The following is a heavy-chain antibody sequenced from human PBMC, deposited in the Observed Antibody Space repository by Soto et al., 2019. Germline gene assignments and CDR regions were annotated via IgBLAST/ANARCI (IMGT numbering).Heavy chain of an antibody. CDR3: TRDVSPGSSGWYFDAFDI. CDR2: IQGDGSKT. D-gene: IGHD6-13*01. V-gene: IGHV3-7*05. J-gene: IGHJ3*02. CDR1: GFTFSNYW. Sequence: QLVESGGGLVQPGGSLRLSCAASGFTFSNYWMTWVRQAPGKGLEWVANIQGDGSKTSYLDSVRGRFTVSRDNANDALYLQMNSLRAEDTALYYCTRDVSPGSSGWYFDAFDIWGQGTMVTVSS.